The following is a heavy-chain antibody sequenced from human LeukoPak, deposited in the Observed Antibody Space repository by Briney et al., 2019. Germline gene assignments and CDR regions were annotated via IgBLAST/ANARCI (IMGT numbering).Heavy chain of an antibody. CDR1: GGSICSYY. D-gene: IGHD5-12*01. CDR3: ATSIEKSGYYYFDY. V-gene: IGHV4-59*01. Sequence: SETLSLTCTVSGGSICSYYWSWIRQPPGKGLEWIGYIYYSGSTNYNPSLKSRVTMSVDTSTNQFSLKLSSVTAADTAVYYCATSIEKSGYYYFDYWGQGTLVTVSS. J-gene: IGHJ4*02. CDR2: IYYSGST.